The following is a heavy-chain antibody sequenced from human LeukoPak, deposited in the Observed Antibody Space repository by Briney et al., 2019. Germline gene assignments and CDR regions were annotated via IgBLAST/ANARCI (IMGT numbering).Heavy chain of an antibody. D-gene: IGHD6-6*01. CDR3: ARDLAARRGGFDY. CDR1: GYTFTSYY. CDR2: INPNSGGT. V-gene: IGHV1-2*02. J-gene: IGHJ4*02. Sequence: ASVKVSCKASGYTFTSYYMHWVRQAPGQGLEWMGWINPNSGGTNYAQKFQGRVTMTRDTSISTAYMELSRLRSDDTAVYYCARDLAARRGGFDYWGQGTLVTVSS.